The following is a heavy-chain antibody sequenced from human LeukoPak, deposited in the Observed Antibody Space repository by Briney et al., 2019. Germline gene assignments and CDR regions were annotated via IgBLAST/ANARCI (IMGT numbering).Heavy chain of an antibody. CDR2: ISSSSSYI. V-gene: IGHV3-21*01. CDR3: ARVGESGIFDY. CDR1: GFTFSSYS. J-gene: IGHJ4*02. Sequence: GGSMRLSCAASGFTFSSYSMNWVRQAPGKGLEWVSSISSSSSYIYYADSVKGRFTISRDNSKNTLSLQMGSLRAEHMAVYYCARVGESGIFDYWGQGTLVTVSA. D-gene: IGHD1-26*01.